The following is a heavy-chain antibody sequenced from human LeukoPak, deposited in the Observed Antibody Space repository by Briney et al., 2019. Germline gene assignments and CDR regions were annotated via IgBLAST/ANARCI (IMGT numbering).Heavy chain of an antibody. Sequence: GGSLRLSYAASGFTFSDYTMNWVRQAPGKGLEWLSSIGTAGNYSFYADSVQGRFTISRDNANDSLYLEMKSLRVEDTATYYCATNLFCASASCLWGQGTLVTVSS. V-gene: IGHV3-21*01. CDR2: IGTAGNYS. CDR3: ATNLFCASASCL. D-gene: IGHD2-2*01. CDR1: GFTFSDYT. J-gene: IGHJ4*02.